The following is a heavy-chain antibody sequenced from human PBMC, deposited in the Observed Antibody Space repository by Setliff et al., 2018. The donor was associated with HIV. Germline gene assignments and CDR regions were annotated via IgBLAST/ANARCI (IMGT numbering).Heavy chain of an antibody. J-gene: IGHJ6*02. CDR3: TRDSPGGNSYYYGMDV. CDR2: IRSKTYVGTT. Sequence: GESLKISCTASGFTFGDYAMTWVRQAPGKGLKWVGFIRSKTYVGTTEYAASVKGRFTISRDDSKSIAYLQTNSLKTEDTAVYYCTRDSPGGNSYYYGMDVWGQGTTVTVSS. CDR1: GFTFGDYA. D-gene: IGHD2-15*01. V-gene: IGHV3-49*04.